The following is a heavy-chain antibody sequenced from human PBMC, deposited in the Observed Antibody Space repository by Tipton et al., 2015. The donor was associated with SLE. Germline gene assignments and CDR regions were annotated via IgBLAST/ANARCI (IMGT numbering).Heavy chain of an antibody. Sequence: TLSLTCTVSGDSISSDYWSWIRQSPGKGLEWIGYIHHSGSTSYNPSLQSRVTISLDTSRNQFSLRMASVTAADTAVYYCARARVLQYQVPHDYWYFDLWGRGTLVTVSS. CDR3: ARARVLQYQVPHDYWYFDL. D-gene: IGHD2-2*01. V-gene: IGHV4-59*01. J-gene: IGHJ2*01. CDR1: GDSISSDY. CDR2: IHHSGST.